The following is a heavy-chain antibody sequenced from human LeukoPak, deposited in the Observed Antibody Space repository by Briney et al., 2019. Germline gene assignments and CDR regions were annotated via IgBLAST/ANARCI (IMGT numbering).Heavy chain of an antibody. V-gene: IGHV3-23*01. J-gene: IGHJ3*02. D-gene: IGHD3-22*01. CDR1: GFTFNSYA. CDR2: ISGSGGST. CDR3: AKCYYDSSGYYFGAFDI. Sequence: QPGGSLRLSCAASGFTFNSYAMSWVRQAPGKGLEWVSAISGSGGSTYYADSVKGRFTISRDNSKNTLYLQMNSLRVEDTAVYYCAKCYYDSSGYYFGAFDIWGQGTMVTVSS.